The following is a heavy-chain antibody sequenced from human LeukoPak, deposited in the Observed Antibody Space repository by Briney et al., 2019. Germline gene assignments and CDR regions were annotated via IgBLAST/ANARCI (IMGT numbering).Heavy chain of an antibody. CDR2: ISSSSSYI. Sequence: PGGSLRLSCAASGFTFSSYSMNWVRQAPGKGLEWVSSISSSSSYIYYADSVKGRFTISRDNAENSLYLQMNSLRAEDTAVYYCARYIAVAGTRAFDIWGQGTMFTVSS. D-gene: IGHD6-19*01. CDR1: GFTFSSYS. CDR3: ARYIAVAGTRAFDI. J-gene: IGHJ3*02. V-gene: IGHV3-21*01.